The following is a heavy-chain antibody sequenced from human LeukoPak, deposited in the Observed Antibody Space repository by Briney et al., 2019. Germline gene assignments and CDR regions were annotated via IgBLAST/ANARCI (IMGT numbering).Heavy chain of an antibody. Sequence: PGGSLRLSCAASGFTFSSYGMHWVRQAPGKGLEWVAFIRYDGSSKYYADSVKGRFTISRGNSKNTLYLQMNSLRAEDTAVYYCAKDLLRLWSGYLTGRAFDIWGQGTMVTVSS. CDR1: GFTFSSYG. J-gene: IGHJ3*02. V-gene: IGHV3-30*02. CDR2: IRYDGSSK. D-gene: IGHD3-3*01. CDR3: AKDLLRLWSGYLTGRAFDI.